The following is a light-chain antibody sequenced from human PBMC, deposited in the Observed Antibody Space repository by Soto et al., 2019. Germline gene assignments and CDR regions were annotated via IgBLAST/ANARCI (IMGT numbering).Light chain of an antibody. CDR3: QQSNDYQCT. V-gene: IGKV1-39*01. J-gene: IGKJ4*01. CDR2: GAS. Sequence: DIQLTQSPSSLSASVGDRVTITCRASQGISHYLTWYQQKPGRAPTLLIYGASTLQSGVPSRFSGGGSGTDFTLTISNLQLGDFATYYCQQSNDYQCTFGAGTRVEIK. CDR1: QGISHY.